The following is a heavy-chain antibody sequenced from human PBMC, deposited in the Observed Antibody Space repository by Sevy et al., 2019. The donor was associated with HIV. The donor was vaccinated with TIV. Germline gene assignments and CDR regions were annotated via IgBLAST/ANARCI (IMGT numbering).Heavy chain of an antibody. CDR1: GFTFSSYS. V-gene: IGHV3-48*02. J-gene: IGHJ5*02. Sequence: GGSLRLSCAASGFTFSSYSMNWVRQAPGKGLEWVSYISSSSGTIYYADSVKGRFTISRNNDKKSLYMQMNSLRDEDTAVYYCGRAPTIGAAGTWWFDPWGQGTLVTVSS. CDR2: ISSSSGTI. D-gene: IGHD6-13*01. CDR3: GRAPTIGAAGTWWFDP.